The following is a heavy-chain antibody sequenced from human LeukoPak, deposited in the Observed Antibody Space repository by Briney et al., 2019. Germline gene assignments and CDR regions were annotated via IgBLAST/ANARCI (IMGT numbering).Heavy chain of an antibody. D-gene: IGHD2-15*01. Sequence: GASVKVSCKASGYTFTSYGISWVRQAPGQGLEGMGWISAYNGNTNYAQKLQGRVTMTTDTSTSTAYMELRSLRSDDTAVYYCARDRGDIVVVVAAEYRFDPWGQGTLVTVSS. CDR3: ARDRGDIVVVVAAEYRFDP. V-gene: IGHV1-18*01. CDR2: ISAYNGNT. J-gene: IGHJ5*02. CDR1: GYTFTSYG.